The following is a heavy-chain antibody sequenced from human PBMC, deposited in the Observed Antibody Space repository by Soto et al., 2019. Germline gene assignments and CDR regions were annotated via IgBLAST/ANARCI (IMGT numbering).Heavy chain of an antibody. V-gene: IGHV4-30-2*01. D-gene: IGHD2-2*01. Sequence: PSETLSLTCAVSGGSISSGGYSWSWIRQPPGKGLEWIGYIYHSGSTYYNPSLKSRVTISVDRSKNQFSLKLSSVTAADTAVYYCPTGPGYQPIDPSGPATLLTVSS. J-gene: IGHJ5*02. CDR1: GGSISSGGYS. CDR2: IYHSGST. CDR3: PTGPGYQPIDP.